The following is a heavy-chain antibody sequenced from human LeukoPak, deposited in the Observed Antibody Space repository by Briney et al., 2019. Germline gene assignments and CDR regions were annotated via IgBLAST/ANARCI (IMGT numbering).Heavy chain of an antibody. V-gene: IGHV1-2*02. Sequence: GASVKVSCKASGYTFTGYYMHWVRQAPGQGLEWMGWINPNSGGTNYAQKFQGRVTMTRDTSISTAYMELSRLRSDDTAVYYCARELYSSGWYQGRERGVAFDIWGQGTMVTVSS. D-gene: IGHD6-19*01. J-gene: IGHJ3*02. CDR3: ARELYSSGWYQGRERGVAFDI. CDR1: GYTFTGYY. CDR2: INPNSGGT.